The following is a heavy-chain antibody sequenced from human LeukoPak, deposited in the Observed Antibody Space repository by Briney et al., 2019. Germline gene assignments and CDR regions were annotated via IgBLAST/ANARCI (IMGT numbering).Heavy chain of an antibody. J-gene: IGHJ4*02. D-gene: IGHD6-13*01. CDR2: IIPIFGTA. V-gene: IGHV1-69*13. Sequence: SVKVSCKASGGTFSSYAISWVRQAPGQGLEWMGGIIPIFGTANYAQKFQGRVTITADESTSTAYMELSGLRSEDTAVYYCARGGDSSSWYRHFDYWGQGTLVTVSS. CDR3: ARGGDSSSWYRHFDY. CDR1: GGTFSSYA.